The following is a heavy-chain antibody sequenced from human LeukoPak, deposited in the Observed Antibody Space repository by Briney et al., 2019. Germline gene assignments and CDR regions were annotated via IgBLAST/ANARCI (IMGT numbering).Heavy chain of an antibody. J-gene: IGHJ5*02. Sequence: GASVKVSCKASGYTFTSYYMHWVRQAPGQGLEWMGIINPSGGSTSHAQKFQGRVTMTRDTSTSTVYMELSSLRSEDTAVYYCARDRDYDYVWGSYRYTRPWFDPWGQGTLVTVSS. D-gene: IGHD3-16*02. CDR3: ARDRDYDYVWGSYRYTRPWFDP. V-gene: IGHV1-46*01. CDR2: INPSGGST. CDR1: GYTFTSYY.